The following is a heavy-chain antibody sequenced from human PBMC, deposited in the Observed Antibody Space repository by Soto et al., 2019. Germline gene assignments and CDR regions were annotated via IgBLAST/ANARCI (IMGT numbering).Heavy chain of an antibody. V-gene: IGHV3-7*03. CDR2: IKEDGSEK. J-gene: IGHJ6*02. CDR1: GFTFSTYW. D-gene: IGHD1-26*01. Sequence: EVQLVESGGGLVQPGGSLRLSCVVSGFTFSTYWMSWVRQAPGKGLEWVANIKEDGSEKYYLDSVKGRFTIYRDNAKNSLYLQMNSLRAEDTAVYYCARDKVVGPTTLDYWGQGTTVTVSS. CDR3: ARDKVVGPTTLDY.